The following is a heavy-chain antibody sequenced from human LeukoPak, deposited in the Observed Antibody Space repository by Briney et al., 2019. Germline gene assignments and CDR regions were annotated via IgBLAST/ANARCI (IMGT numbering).Heavy chain of an antibody. J-gene: IGHJ5*02. CDR3: ARKLPHYCSSTSCYYFGNWFDP. CDR1: GFTFSSYS. V-gene: IGHV3-21*01. CDR2: ISSSSSYI. D-gene: IGHD2-2*01. Sequence: PGGSLRLSCAASGFTFSSYSMNWVRQAPGKGLEWVSSISSSSSYIYYADSVKGRFTISRDNAKNSLYLQMNSLRAEDTAVYYCARKLPHYCSSTSCYYFGNWFDPWGQGTLVTVSS.